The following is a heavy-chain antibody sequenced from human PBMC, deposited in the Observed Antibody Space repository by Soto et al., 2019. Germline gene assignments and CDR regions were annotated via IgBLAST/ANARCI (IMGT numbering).Heavy chain of an antibody. J-gene: IGHJ4*02. Sequence: GASVKVSCKAIGYSFTSHYMHWVRQAPGQGLEWMGTIYPGGVNIGYAQKFKGRVTMTTDTSTSTAYMELRSLRSDDTAVYYCARDAAVGLFDYWGQGTLVTVSS. CDR3: ARDAAVGLFDY. D-gene: IGHD1-26*01. CDR1: GYSFTSHY. V-gene: IGHV1-46*01. CDR2: IYPGGVNI.